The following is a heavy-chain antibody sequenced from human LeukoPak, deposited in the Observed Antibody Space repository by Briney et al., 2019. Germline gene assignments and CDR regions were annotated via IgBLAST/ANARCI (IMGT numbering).Heavy chain of an antibody. CDR1: GFTFSNYA. CDR3: ARSLWPEDY. V-gene: IGHV3-23*01. D-gene: IGHD5-18*01. CDR2: ISDRGGST. Sequence: GGSLRLSCAASGFTFSNYAMSWVRQAPGKGLEWVSGISDRGGSTYYADSVKGRFTISRDNSKNTLYLQMNSLRAEDTAVYYCARSLWPEDYWGQGILVTVSS. J-gene: IGHJ4*02.